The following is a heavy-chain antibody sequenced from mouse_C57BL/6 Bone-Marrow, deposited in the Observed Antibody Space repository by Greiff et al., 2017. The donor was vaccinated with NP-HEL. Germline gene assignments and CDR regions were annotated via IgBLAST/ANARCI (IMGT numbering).Heavy chain of an antibody. V-gene: IGHV1-81*01. Sequence: VQGVESGAELARPGASVKLSCKASGYTFTSYGISWVKQRTGQGLEWIGEIYPRSGNTYYNEKFKGKATLTADKSSSTAYMELRSLTSEDSAVYFCARGGNYPFAYWGQGTLVTVSA. J-gene: IGHJ3*01. CDR3: ARGGNYPFAY. CDR1: GYTFTSYG. CDR2: IYPRSGNT. D-gene: IGHD2-1*01.